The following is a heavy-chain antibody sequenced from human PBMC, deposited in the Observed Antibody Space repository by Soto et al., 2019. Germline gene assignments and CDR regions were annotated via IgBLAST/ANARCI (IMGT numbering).Heavy chain of an antibody. V-gene: IGHV1-46*01. CDR3: VRATNFFDI. J-gene: IGHJ4*02. CDR2: INPSRGSA. Sequence: ASVKVSCKASGFPFTSFFIHWVRQAPGQGLEWMGVINPSRGSANYAQKFQGRLTLTRDTSSSTVYMDLSSLKSEDTALYYCVRATNFFDIWGQGTLVTVSS. CDR1: GFPFTSFF.